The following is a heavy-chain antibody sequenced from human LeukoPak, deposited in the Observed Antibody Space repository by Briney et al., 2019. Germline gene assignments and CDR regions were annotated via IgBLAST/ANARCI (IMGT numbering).Heavy chain of an antibody. CDR2: ISGSGGST. CDR3: AKGWANYYDSHHFET. CDR1: GFTFSSYA. J-gene: IGHJ4*02. Sequence: PGGSLRLSCAASGFTFSSYAISWVRQAPGKGLEWVSAISGSGGSTYYADSVKGRFTTSRDNSKNTLYLQMNSLRAEDTAVYYCAKGWANYYDSHHFETWGQGTLVTVSS. D-gene: IGHD3-22*01. V-gene: IGHV3-23*01.